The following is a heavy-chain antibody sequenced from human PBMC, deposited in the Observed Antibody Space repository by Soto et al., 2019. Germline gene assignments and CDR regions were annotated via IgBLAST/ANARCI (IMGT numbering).Heavy chain of an antibody. CDR2: ISGSGGTT. J-gene: IGHJ6*04. CDR1: GFSFTNYA. D-gene: IGHD2-2*01. Sequence: EVQLLESGGVLVQPGGSLRLSCAASGFSFTNYAMSWVRQAPGKGLEWVSAISGSGGTTYYADLVKGRFTISRDNSKNIVYLQMNSPGAEDTAVYYCAKCQDYQLQHYYYFYVIDVWGKGTTVTVSS. CDR3: AKCQDYQLQHYYYFYVIDV. V-gene: IGHV3-23*01.